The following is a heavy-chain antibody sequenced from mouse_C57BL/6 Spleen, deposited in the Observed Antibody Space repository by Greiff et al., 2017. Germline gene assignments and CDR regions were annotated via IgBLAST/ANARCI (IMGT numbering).Heavy chain of an antibody. CDR2: IDPETGGT. CDR3: TNPDLDYAMDY. CDR1: GYTFTDYE. J-gene: IGHJ4*01. V-gene: IGHV1-15*01. Sequence: QVQLQQSGAELVRPGASVTLSCQASGYTFTDYEMHWVKQTPVHGLEWIGAIDPETGGTAYNQKFKGKAILTAAKSSSTAYMELRSLTSEDSAVYSCTNPDLDYAMDYWGQGTSVTVSS.